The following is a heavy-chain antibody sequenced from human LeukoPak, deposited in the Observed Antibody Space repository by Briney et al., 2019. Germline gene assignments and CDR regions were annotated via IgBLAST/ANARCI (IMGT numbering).Heavy chain of an antibody. CDR2: IYYSGST. CDR3: ARDPTRSGLDY. CDR1: GGSISSYY. Sequence: PSETLSLTCTVSGGSISSYYWSWIRQPPGKGLEWIGYIYYSGSTNYDPSLKSRVTISVDTSKNQFSLELSSVTAADTAVYYCARDPTRSGLDYWGQGTLVTVSS. V-gene: IGHV4-59*01. J-gene: IGHJ4*02. D-gene: IGHD4-11*01.